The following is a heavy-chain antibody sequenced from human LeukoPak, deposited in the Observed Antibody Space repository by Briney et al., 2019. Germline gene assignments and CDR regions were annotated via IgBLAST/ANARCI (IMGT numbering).Heavy chain of an antibody. J-gene: IGHJ4*02. CDR2: IFHSGST. D-gene: IGHD2-21*01. Sequence: SETLSLTCTVFGGSISSSSYHWGWLRQPPGEGLEWIGEIFHSGSTKYNPSLKSRFTISVDKSKNQFSLKLSSVTAADTAVYYCASVALSSFDYWGQGTLVTVSS. V-gene: IGHV4-39*07. CDR1: GGSISSSSYH. CDR3: ASVALSSFDY.